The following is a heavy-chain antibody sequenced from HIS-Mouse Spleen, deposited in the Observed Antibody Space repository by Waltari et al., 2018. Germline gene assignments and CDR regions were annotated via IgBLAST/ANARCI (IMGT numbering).Heavy chain of an antibody. CDR1: GFTFSSYA. Sequence: EVQLLESGGGLVQPGGSLRLSCAASGFTFSSYAMSWVRQAPGKGLEWVSAMSGGGGRTYYADSVKGRFTISRDNSKNTLYLQMNSLRAEDTAVYYCAKDPSEQWLFYFDYWGQGTLVTVSS. D-gene: IGHD6-19*01. V-gene: IGHV3-23*01. CDR2: MSGGGGRT. J-gene: IGHJ4*02. CDR3: AKDPSEQWLFYFDY.